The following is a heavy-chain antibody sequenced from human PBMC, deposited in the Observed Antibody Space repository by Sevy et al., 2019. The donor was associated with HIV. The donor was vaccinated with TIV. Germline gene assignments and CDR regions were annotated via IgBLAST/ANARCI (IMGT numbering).Heavy chain of an antibody. CDR3: SSQRSIAVAGDYFDY. V-gene: IGHV3-73*01. J-gene: IGHJ4*02. Sequence: GGSLRLSCAASGFNFSGSTMYWVRQASGKGLEWVGRTRRKVNIYATAYAASVKGRFTISRDDSKNTAYLQMNGLKTEDTAMYYCSSQRSIAVAGDYFDYWGQGTLVTVSS. CDR1: GFNFSGST. D-gene: IGHD6-19*01. CDR2: TRRKVNIYAT.